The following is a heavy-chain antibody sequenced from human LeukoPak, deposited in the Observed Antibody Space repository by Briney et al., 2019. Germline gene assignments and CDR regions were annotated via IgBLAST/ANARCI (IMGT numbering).Heavy chain of an antibody. D-gene: IGHD1-1*01. V-gene: IGHV3-7*03. Sequence: PGGSLRLSCAASGFTFSNYWMSWVRQAPGKGLEWVANIKQDGSEKYYVDSVKGRFTISRDNAKNSLYLQMNSLRAEGTAVYYCARDALDKDFDYWGQGTLVTVSS. CDR2: IKQDGSEK. J-gene: IGHJ4*02. CDR3: ARDALDKDFDY. CDR1: GFTFSNYW.